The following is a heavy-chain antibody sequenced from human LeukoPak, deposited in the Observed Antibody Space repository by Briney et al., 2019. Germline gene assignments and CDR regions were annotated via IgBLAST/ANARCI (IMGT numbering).Heavy chain of an antibody. CDR3: ARQSRQQLASDY. CDR2: ISSSGTTI. D-gene: IGHD6-13*01. Sequence: GGSLRLSCAASGLTFSSYELNWVRQAPGKGLAWVSYISSSGTTIYYADAVKGRFTISKDNAKNSLYLQMNSLRAEDTAVYYCARQSRQQLASDYWGQGTLVTVSS. CDR1: GLTFSSYE. V-gene: IGHV3-48*03. J-gene: IGHJ4*02.